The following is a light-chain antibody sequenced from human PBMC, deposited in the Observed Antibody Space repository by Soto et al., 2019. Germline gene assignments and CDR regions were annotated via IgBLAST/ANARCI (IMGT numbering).Light chain of an antibody. CDR3: QKYNSAPPWT. V-gene: IGKV1-27*01. Sequence: DIQMTQSPSSLSASVGDRVTITCRATQDISNYLGWYQQKPGKVPNLLIYAASTLQSGVPSRFSGSGSGTDFTLTISSLQPEDVATYYCQKYNSAPPWTFGQGTKVDI. CDR2: AAS. J-gene: IGKJ1*01. CDR1: QDISNY.